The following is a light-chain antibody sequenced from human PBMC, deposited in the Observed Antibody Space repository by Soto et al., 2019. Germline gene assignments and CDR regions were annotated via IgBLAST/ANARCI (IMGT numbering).Light chain of an antibody. CDR2: DAS. V-gene: IGKV3-11*01. CDR1: QSVTSY. Sequence: EIVLTQSPATLSLSPGERGTHSCRASQSVTSYLSWYQQKPGQAPRLLIYDASNRATGIPARFSGSGSGTDFTLTISSLELVDFAVYYCQQRSNWPPALTFGGGTKVEIK. J-gene: IGKJ4*01. CDR3: QQRSNWPPALT.